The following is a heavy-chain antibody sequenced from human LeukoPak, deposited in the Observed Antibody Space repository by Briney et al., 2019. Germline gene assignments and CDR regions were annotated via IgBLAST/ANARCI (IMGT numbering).Heavy chain of an antibody. D-gene: IGHD5-12*01. V-gene: IGHV1-2*02. CDR2: INPNSGGT. Sequence: ASVKVSCKASGYSFTGYYMHWVRQAPGQGLEWMGWINPNSGGTNYAQKFQGRVTMTRDTSISTAYMELSRLRSDDTAVYYCARVNIVATMAHYYYGMDVWGQGTTVTVSS. J-gene: IGHJ6*02. CDR3: ARVNIVATMAHYYYGMDV. CDR1: GYSFTGYY.